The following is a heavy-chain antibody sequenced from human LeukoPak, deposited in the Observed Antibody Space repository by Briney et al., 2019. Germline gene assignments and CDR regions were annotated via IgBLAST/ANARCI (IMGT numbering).Heavy chain of an antibody. J-gene: IGHJ2*01. CDR3: ARAARQGFTMIVVPFFYFDL. CDR1: GGSISSGASD. D-gene: IGHD3-22*01. CDR2: INHSGST. V-gene: IGHV4-31*03. Sequence: SGTLSLTCTVSGGSISSGASDWGWIRQHPKRGLEWVGYINHSGSTYYNPSLGSRVTMSVDTSKNQFSLKLSSVTAADSAVYYCARAARQGFTMIVVPFFYFDLWGRGTLVTVSS.